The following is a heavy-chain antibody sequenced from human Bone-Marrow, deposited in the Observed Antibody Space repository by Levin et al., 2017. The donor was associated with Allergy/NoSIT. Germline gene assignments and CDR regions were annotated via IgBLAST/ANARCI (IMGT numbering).Heavy chain of an antibody. V-gene: IGHV2-5*02. J-gene: IGHJ4*01. CDR3: AHRRAPIVGGNHLDN. CDR1: GISVTTSGVG. CDR2: IYWDDDK. Sequence: SGPTLVKPTQTLTLTCTLSGISVTTSGVGVGWIRQPPGKALEWLALIYWDDDKHYSPSLESRLTITKDTSRNQVVLTVTNMDPVDTATYYCAHRRAPIVGGNHLDNWGQGTLVTVSS. D-gene: IGHD3-16*01.